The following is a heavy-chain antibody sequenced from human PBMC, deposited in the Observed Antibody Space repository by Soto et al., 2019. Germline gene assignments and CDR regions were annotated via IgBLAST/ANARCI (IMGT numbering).Heavy chain of an antibody. CDR1: GGTFSSYT. CDR2: IIPILGIA. J-gene: IGHJ4*02. CDR3: ARERIAVAGYYFDY. D-gene: IGHD6-19*01. Sequence: QVQLVQSGAEVQKPGSSVKVSCKASGGTFSSYTISWVRQAPGQGLEWMGRIIPILGIANYAQKFQGRVTTTADKSTSTAYMELSSLRSEDTAVYYCARERIAVAGYYFDYWGQGTLVTVSS. V-gene: IGHV1-69*08.